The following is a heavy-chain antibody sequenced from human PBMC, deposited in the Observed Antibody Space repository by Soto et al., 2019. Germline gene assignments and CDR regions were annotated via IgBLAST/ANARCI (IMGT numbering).Heavy chain of an antibody. CDR1: GYSFTSYW. CDR2: IYSGYSDT. CDR3: ARNNYYGMDV. V-gene: IGHV5-51*01. J-gene: IGHJ6*02. Sequence: RGEALKISCKGSGYSFTSYWICWVRQMPGKGLEGMGIIYSGYSDTRYSPSFQGQVTISADKYISTAYLQWSSLKDSDTAMYYCARNNYYGMDVWGQGTQVTVSS.